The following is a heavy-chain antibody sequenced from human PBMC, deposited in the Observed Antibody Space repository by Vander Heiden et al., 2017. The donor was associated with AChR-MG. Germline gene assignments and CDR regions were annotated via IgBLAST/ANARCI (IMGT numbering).Heavy chain of an antibody. J-gene: IGHJ3*02. D-gene: IGHD4-17*01. CDR2: ISYEGRKK. CDR1: GFTFSTHS. CDR3: AREGPMTTVTKRGPDAFDI. V-gene: IGHV3-30*04. Sequence: QGQLVESGGGVVQPGRSLRPSCAPPGFTFSTHSLHWVRQAPGKGRGGVAVISYEGRKKYYADSVKGRFTISRDNSKSTLYLQMNSLRAEDTAVYYCAREGPMTTVTKRGPDAFDIWGQGTMVTVSS.